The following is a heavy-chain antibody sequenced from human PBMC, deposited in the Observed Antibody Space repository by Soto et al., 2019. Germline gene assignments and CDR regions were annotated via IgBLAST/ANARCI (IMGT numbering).Heavy chain of an antibody. V-gene: IGHV1-69*13. CDR2: IIPIFGTA. CDR3: ARDLGGAAAGTP. CDR1: GGTFSSYA. Sequence: SAKVSCKASGGTFSSYAISWVRQAPGQGLEWMGGIIPIFGTANYAQKFQGRVTITADESTSTAYMELSSLRSEDTAVYYCARDLGGAAAGTPWGQGTLVTVSS. D-gene: IGHD6-13*01. J-gene: IGHJ4*02.